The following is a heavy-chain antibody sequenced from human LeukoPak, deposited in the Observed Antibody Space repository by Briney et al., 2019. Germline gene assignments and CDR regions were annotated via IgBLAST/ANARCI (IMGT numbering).Heavy chain of an antibody. J-gene: IGHJ3*02. Sequence: SVKVSCKASGGTFSSYAISWVRQAPGQGLEWMGGIIPTFGTANYAQKFQGRVTITADESTSTAYMELSSLRSEDTAVYYCAGGPRYCSGGSCYSVAFDIWGQGTMVTVSS. CDR1: GGTFSSYA. CDR3: AGGPRYCSGGSCYSVAFDI. D-gene: IGHD2-15*01. CDR2: IIPTFGTA. V-gene: IGHV1-69*01.